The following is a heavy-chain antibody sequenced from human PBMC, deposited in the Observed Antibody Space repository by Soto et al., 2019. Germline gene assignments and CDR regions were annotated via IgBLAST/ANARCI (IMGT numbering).Heavy chain of an antibody. V-gene: IGHV3-9*01. CDR3: AKDMKWGGMTTIHYFDS. CDR1: GFTVDDYA. Sequence: EVQLVESGGGLVQPGRSLRLSCAASGFTVDDYAMHWVRQAPGKGLEWVSGISWNRETIDYADSVKGRFTISRDNAKSSLFLQMNSLRPDDTALYYCAKDMKWGGMTTIHYFDSWGQGTLVTVYS. D-gene: IGHD4-17*01. CDR2: ISWNRETI. J-gene: IGHJ4*02.